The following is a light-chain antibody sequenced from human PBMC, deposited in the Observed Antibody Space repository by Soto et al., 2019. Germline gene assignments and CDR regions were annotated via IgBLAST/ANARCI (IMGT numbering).Light chain of an antibody. CDR2: DVS. Sequence: LTRPAYGNGSPGRALPITCTETSSDVGGYNYVPWYQHHPGKVPQLMIYDVSNRPSGVSNRFSGSKSGNTASLTISGLQAEDEADYYCYSYTSSNTYVFGTGTKVTVL. J-gene: IGLJ1*01. CDR1: SSDVGGYNY. CDR3: YSYTSSNTYV. V-gene: IGLV2-14*03.